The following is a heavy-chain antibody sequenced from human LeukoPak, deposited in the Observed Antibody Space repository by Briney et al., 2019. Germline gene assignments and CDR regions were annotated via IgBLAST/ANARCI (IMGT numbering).Heavy chain of an antibody. V-gene: IGHV4-39*01. J-gene: IGHJ4*02. Sequence: SETLSLTCTVSGGSISSTSYYWGWMRQPPGKGLEWIGNIYYSGSTYYSPSLNSRLTMSVDTSRNHFSLKLSSVTAADMAVYYCARHSYSSGWHAHFDYWGQGTVVAVSS. D-gene: IGHD6-19*01. CDR1: GGSISSTSYY. CDR2: IYYSGST. CDR3: ARHSYSSGWHAHFDY.